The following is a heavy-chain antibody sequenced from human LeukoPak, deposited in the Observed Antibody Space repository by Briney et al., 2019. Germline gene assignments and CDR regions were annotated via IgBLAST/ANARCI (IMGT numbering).Heavy chain of an antibody. V-gene: IGHV4-59*11. D-gene: IGHD2-15*01. J-gene: IGHJ6*03. Sequence: SETLSLTCTVSGVAITSHYWTWIRQSPVKGLEWIGDISNSGSTSYNPSLKSRVTVSIDTSKNQFSLQQSSVTAADTAVFYCERDALVGYFSYYYMDLWGKGTTVTVSS. CDR2: ISNSGST. CDR1: GVAITSHY. CDR3: ERDALVGYFSYYYMDL.